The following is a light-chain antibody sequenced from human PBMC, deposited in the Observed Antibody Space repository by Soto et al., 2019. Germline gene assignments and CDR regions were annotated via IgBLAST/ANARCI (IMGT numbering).Light chain of an antibody. Sequence: QTVVTQEPSLTVSPGGTVTLTCASSTGAVTSGYYPNWFQQKPGQAPMALIYSTSNKHSWTPARFSGSLLGGKAALTLSGVQPEDEAEYYCLLYYGGAQLTENVVFGGGTKVTVL. CDR3: LLYYGGAQLTENVV. CDR1: TGAVTSGYY. J-gene: IGLJ2*01. CDR2: STS. V-gene: IGLV7-43*01.